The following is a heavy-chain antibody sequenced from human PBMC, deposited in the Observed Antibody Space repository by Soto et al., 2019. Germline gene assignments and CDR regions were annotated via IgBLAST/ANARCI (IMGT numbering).Heavy chain of an antibody. CDR1: GYTFTNYG. CDR3: ATGYGYFDWLLTLPRNAFDI. Sequence: ASVKVSCKTSGYTFTNYGISWVRQAPGQGLEWMGGFDPEDGETIYAQKFQGRVTMTEDTSTDTAYMELSSLRSEDTAVYYCATGYGYFDWLLTLPRNAFDIWGQGTMVTVSS. D-gene: IGHD3-9*01. J-gene: IGHJ3*02. V-gene: IGHV1-24*01. CDR2: FDPEDGET.